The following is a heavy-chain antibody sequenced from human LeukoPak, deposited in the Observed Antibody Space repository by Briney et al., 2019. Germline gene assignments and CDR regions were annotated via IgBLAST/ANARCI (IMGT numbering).Heavy chain of an antibody. J-gene: IGHJ3*02. CDR1: GGSIGSGDYY. D-gene: IGHD3-22*01. CDR2: IYYSGST. CDR3: ARGWGLYYDSSGPGAFDI. V-gene: IGHV4-30-4*01. Sequence: SETLSLTCTVSGGSIGSGDYYWSWIRQPPGKGLEWIGCIYYSGSTYYNPSLKSRVTISVDTSKNQFSLKLSSVTAADTAVYYCARGWGLYYDSSGPGAFDIWGQGTMVTVSS.